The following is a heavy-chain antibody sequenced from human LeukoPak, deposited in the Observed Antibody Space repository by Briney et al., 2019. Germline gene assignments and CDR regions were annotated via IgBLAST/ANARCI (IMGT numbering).Heavy chain of an antibody. J-gene: IGHJ4*02. Sequence: GGSLRLSCAASGFTFSSYGMPWVRQAPGKGLEWVAVIWYDGSNKYYADSVKGRFTISRDNSKNTLYPQMNSLRAEDTAVYYCARGSGYSYGLNDYWGQGTLVTVSS. V-gene: IGHV3-33*01. CDR3: ARGSGYSYGLNDY. CDR1: GFTFSSYG. D-gene: IGHD5-18*01. CDR2: IWYDGSNK.